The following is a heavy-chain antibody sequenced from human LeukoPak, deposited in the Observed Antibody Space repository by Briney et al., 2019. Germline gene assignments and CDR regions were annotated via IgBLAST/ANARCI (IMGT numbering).Heavy chain of an antibody. CDR2: INQDGSQK. J-gene: IGHJ4*02. CDR3: ARDPSPLDDSSGYYLDY. Sequence: GGSLRLSCAASGFTFSSYSMNWVRQAPGKGLEWVAHINQDGSQKYYVDSVKGRFTISRDNSKNTLYLQMNSLRAEDTAVYYCARDPSPLDDSSGYYLDYWGQGTLVTVSS. V-gene: IGHV3-7*01. D-gene: IGHD3-22*01. CDR1: GFTFSSYS.